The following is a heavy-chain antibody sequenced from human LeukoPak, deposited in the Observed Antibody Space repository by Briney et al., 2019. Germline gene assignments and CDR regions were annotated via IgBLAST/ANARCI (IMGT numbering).Heavy chain of an antibody. CDR1: GYTFTSYD. CDR3: ARAHFMITFGGVIFWFDP. V-gene: IGHV1-8*01. Sequence: ASVKVSCKASGYTFTSYDINWVRQATGQGLEWMGWMNPNSGNTGYAQKFQGRVTMTRNTSISTAYMELSSLRSEDTAVYYCARAHFMITFGGVIFWFDPWGQGTLVTVPS. D-gene: IGHD3-16*01. CDR2: MNPNSGNT. J-gene: IGHJ5*02.